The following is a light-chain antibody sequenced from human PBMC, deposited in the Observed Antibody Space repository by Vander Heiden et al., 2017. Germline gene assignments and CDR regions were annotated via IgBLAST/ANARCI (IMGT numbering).Light chain of an antibody. J-gene: IGKJ1*01. CDR1: QSISSY. Sequence: DIHMTQSPSSLSASVGDRVIITCRASQSISSYLNWYQQKPGKAPNLLIFAASSLQSGVPSRFSGSGSGTDFTLTISSLQPEDFATYYCQQSYNTSWTFGQGTRVEIK. CDR3: QQSYNTSWT. CDR2: AAS. V-gene: IGKV1-39*01.